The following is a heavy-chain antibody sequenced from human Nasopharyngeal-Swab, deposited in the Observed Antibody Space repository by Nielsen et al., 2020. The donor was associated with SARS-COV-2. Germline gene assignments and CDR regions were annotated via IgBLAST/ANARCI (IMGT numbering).Heavy chain of an antibody. Sequence: RQAPGKGLEWIGSIYYSGSTYYNPSLESRGTISVDTSKKQFSLKLSSVTAADTAVYYCARGSGGSYSRYYYYGMDVWGQGTTVTVSS. J-gene: IGHJ6*02. V-gene: IGHV4-39*01. CDR2: IYYSGST. CDR3: ARGSGGSYSRYYYYGMDV. D-gene: IGHD1-26*01.